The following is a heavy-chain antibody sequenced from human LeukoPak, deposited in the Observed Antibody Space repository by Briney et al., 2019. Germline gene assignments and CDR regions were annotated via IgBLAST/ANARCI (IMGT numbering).Heavy chain of an antibody. CDR3: ARHHGRAGEDFDY. CDR2: SHSSGST. V-gene: IGHV4-4*09. Sequence: SETLSLTCTVSGGSISTHYWSWLRQPPGKSLEWIGYSHSSGSTNYNPSLKSRVTISVDTSKNQFSLKLSSVTAADTAVYYCARHHGRAGEDFDYWGQGTLVTVSS. D-gene: IGHD7-27*01. CDR1: GGSISTHY. J-gene: IGHJ4*02.